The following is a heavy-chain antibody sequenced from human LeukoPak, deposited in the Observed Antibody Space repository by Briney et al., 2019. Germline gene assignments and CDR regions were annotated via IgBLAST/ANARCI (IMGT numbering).Heavy chain of an antibody. D-gene: IGHD3-9*01. CDR2: IFYSGAHFSRGDT. J-gene: IGHJ4*02. V-gene: IGHV4-39*07. Sequence: SETLSLTCNVSGDAVINNHYYWGWIRQSPGKGLEWIANIFYSGAHFSRGDTYYNPSLKSRVTISVDTSKNQFSLKLSSVTAADTAVYYCARGVGILTGSDYWGQGTLVTVSS. CDR3: ARGVGILTGSDY. CDR1: GDAVINNHYY.